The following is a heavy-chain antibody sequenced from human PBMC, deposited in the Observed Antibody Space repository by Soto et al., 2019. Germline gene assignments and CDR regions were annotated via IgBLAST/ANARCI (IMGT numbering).Heavy chain of an antibody. Sequence: QVQLQESGPGLVKPSQTLSLTCTVSGGSISSGDYYWSWIRQPPGKGLEWIGYIYYSGSPYYNPSLKSRVTISADTSKTQFPLMLSSVTAAATAVYYCARASPVVTDVWGQGTTVTVSS. CDR1: GGSISSGDYY. CDR3: ARASPVVTDV. J-gene: IGHJ6*02. D-gene: IGHD5-18*01. V-gene: IGHV4-30-4*01. CDR2: IYYSGSP.